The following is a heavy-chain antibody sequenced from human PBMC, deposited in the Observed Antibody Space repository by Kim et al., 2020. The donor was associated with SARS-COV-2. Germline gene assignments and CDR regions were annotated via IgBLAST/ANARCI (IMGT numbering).Heavy chain of an antibody. J-gene: IGHJ5*02. Sequence: KYYADSVKGRFTISRDNSKNTLYLQMNSLRAEDTAVYYCAREVTGCWFDPWGQGTLVTVSS. CDR2: K. CDR3: AREVTGCWFDP. V-gene: IGHV3-30*01. D-gene: IGHD2-21*02.